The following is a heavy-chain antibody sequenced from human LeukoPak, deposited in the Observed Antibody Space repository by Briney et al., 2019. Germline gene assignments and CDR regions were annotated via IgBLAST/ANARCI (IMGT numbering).Heavy chain of an antibody. CDR1: GGYFSGYY. Sequence: PSETLSLTCAVYGGYFSGYYWTWIRHTPEKGLEWIGEMNPSGSTNYNPSLKSRVTISVDTSKNQFSLTLSSVTAADTAVYYCARGRQDVTMIVVIMTAVSYYLDVWGKGTTVTVS. CDR3: ARGRQDVTMIVVIMTAVSYYLDV. J-gene: IGHJ6*03. V-gene: IGHV4-34*01. CDR2: MNPSGST. D-gene: IGHD3-22*01.